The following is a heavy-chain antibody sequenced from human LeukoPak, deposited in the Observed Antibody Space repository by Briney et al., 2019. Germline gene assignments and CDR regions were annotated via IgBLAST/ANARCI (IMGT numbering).Heavy chain of an antibody. CDR1: GGSISSSSYY. CDR3: ARGITMIVVAPPRGWFDP. J-gene: IGHJ5*02. V-gene: IGHV4-39*07. CDR2: IYYSGST. D-gene: IGHD3-22*01. Sequence: PSETLSLTCTVSGGSISSSSYYWGWIRQPPGKGLEWIGSIYYSGSTNYNPSLKSRVTISVDTSKNQFSLKLSSVTAADTAVYYCARGITMIVVAPPRGWFDPWGQGTLVTVSS.